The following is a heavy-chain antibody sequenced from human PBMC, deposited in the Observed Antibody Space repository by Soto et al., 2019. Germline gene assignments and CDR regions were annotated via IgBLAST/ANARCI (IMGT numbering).Heavy chain of an antibody. CDR2: ISYDGSNK. V-gene: IGHV3-30*18. J-gene: IGHJ3*01. Sequence: GGSLRLSCAASGFTFSSYGMHWVRQAPGKGLEWVAVISYDGSNKYYSDSVKGRFTISRDNSKNTLYPQMNSLRTEDTALYYCAKEGTMNAFDLWGQGTMVTVSS. CDR3: AKEGTMNAFDL. D-gene: IGHD3-22*01. CDR1: GFTFSSYG.